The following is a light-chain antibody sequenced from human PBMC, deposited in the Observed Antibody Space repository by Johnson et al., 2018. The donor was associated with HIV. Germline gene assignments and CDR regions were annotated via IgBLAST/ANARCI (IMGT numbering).Light chain of an antibody. Sequence: QAVLTQPPSVSAAPGQKVTISCSGSSSNIENNYVSWYQQLPGTAPKVLIYENNKRPSGIPDRFSGSKSGTSATLDITGLQTGDEADYYCGTWDSSLSAGEYVCGTGTKVTVL. CDR1: SSNIENNY. CDR2: ENN. CDR3: GTWDSSLSAGEYV. V-gene: IGLV1-51*02. J-gene: IGLJ1*01.